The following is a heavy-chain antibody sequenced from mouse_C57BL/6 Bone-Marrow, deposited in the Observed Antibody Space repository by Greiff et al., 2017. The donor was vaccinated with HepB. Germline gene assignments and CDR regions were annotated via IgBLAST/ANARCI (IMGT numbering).Heavy chain of an antibody. CDR3: ARRGPTVVAPDY. J-gene: IGHJ2*01. V-gene: IGHV5-2*01. CDR1: EYEFPSHD. CDR2: INSDGGST. Sequence: EVKLQESGGGLVQPGESLKLSCESNEYEFPSHDMSWVRKTPEKRLELVAAINSDGGSTYYPDTMERRFIISRDNTKKTLYLQMSSLRSEDTALYYCARRGPTVVAPDYWGQGTTLTVSS. D-gene: IGHD1-1*01.